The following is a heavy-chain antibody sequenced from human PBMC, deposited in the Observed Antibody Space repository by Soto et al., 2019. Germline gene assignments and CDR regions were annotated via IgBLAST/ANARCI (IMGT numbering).Heavy chain of an antibody. V-gene: IGHV4-31*03. CDR3: ARAPLN. Sequence: QVHLQESGPGLLKPSQTLSLTCTVSGASISSCGYYWTWIRPHPGKGLVWIGYIYDSGSTYSNPCLKSRVTISVDTFKNQSSLTLSSVTAADTAVYYCARAPLNWGPGTLVTVSS. CDR1: GASISSCGYY. J-gene: IGHJ4*02. CDR2: IYDSGST.